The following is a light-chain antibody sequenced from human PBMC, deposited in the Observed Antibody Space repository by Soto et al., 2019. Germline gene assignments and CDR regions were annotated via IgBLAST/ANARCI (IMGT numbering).Light chain of an antibody. CDR1: QTIGRNY. V-gene: IGKV3-20*01. CDR2: STS. Sequence: EIVLTQSPGTLSLSPGETATLSCRASQTIGRNYLAWYQQKPGQAPRLLIFSTSTRATGIPERFSGGGSGTDFTLSISTLEPEDFAVYYCQQYASSPLLTCGGGTNVEIK. CDR3: QQYASSPLLT. J-gene: IGKJ4*01.